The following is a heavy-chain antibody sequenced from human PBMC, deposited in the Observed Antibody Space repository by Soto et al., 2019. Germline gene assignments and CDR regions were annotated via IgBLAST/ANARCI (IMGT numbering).Heavy chain of an antibody. V-gene: IGHV4-31*03. Sequence: PSETLSLICTVSGGSISTGGYYWNWIRQHPGKGLEWIWYFYYSGSTYYNPSLKSRVTISVNTSKNQFSLKLSSVTAADTAVYYCARSVFPWGQGTLVTVSS. J-gene: IGHJ5*02. CDR3: ARSVFP. CDR1: GGSISTGGYY. CDR2: FYYSGST.